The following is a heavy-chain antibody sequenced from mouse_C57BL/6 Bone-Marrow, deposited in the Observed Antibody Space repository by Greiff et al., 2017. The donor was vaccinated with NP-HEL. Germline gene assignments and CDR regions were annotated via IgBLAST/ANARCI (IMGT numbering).Heavy chain of an antibody. Sequence: EVKLVESGGGLVKPGGSLKLSCAASGFTFSSYAMSWVRQTPEKRLEWVATISDGGSYTDYPDNVKGRFTISRDNAKNNLYLHMSHLKSEDTAMYYCARVFITMDYWGQGTSVTVSS. CDR3: ARVFITMDY. CDR1: GFTFSSYA. CDR2: ISDGGSYT. V-gene: IGHV5-4*03. D-gene: IGHD1-1*01. J-gene: IGHJ4*01.